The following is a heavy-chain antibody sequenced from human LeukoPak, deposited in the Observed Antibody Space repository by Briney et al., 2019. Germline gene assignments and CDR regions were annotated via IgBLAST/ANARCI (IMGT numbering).Heavy chain of an antibody. CDR3: ARGNIFRFFDY. CDR1: GGTFSSYA. Sequence: ASVKVSCKASGGTFSSYAISWVRQATGQGLEWMGWMNPNSGNTGYAQKFQGRVTITRNTSISTAYMELSSLRSEDTAVYYCARGNIFRFFDYWGQGTLVTVSS. V-gene: IGHV1-8*03. J-gene: IGHJ4*02. D-gene: IGHD3-3*01. CDR2: MNPNSGNT.